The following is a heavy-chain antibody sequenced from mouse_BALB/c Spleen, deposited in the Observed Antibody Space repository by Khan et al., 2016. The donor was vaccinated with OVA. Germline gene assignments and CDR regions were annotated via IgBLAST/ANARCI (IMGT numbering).Heavy chain of an antibody. D-gene: IGHD1-1*02. J-gene: IGHJ4*01. CDR1: GFSLTDYG. Sequence: QVQLQQSGPGLVAPSQSLSITCTVSGFSLTDYGVSWIRQPPGKGLEWLGVIWGGGSTYFNSALKSRLSISKDNSKSQVFLKMNSLQTDDTAMYXCAKGLWSYYFALDYWGQGTSVTVSS. V-gene: IGHV2-6-5*01. CDR2: IWGGGST. CDR3: AKGLWSYYFALDY.